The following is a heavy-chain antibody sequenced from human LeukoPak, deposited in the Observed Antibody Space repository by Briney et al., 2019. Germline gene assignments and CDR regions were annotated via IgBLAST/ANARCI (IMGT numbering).Heavy chain of an antibody. V-gene: IGHV1-2*04. CDR1: GYTFTGYY. CDR2: INPNSGGT. Sequence: GASVKVSCTASGYTFTGYYMHWVRQAPGQGLEWMGWINPNSGGTNYAQKFQGWVTMTRDTSISTAYMELSRLRSDDTAVYYCARGFQLGIRFFDYWGQGTLVTVSS. CDR3: ARGFQLGIRFFDY. J-gene: IGHJ4*02. D-gene: IGHD3-3*01.